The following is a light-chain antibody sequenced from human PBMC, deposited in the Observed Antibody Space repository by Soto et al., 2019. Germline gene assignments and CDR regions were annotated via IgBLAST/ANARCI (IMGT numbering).Light chain of an antibody. CDR3: QLYATSPPMYT. J-gene: IGKJ2*01. CDR1: QKITYIY. V-gene: IGKV3-20*01. CDR2: GIF. Sequence: EVMVTQSPGTLSLSPGERATLSCRASQKITYIYSAWYQQKPGQAPRLLIYGIFSRATGVPDRFSGGGSGTDFTLTLSRLEPEDFAVYYCQLYATSPPMYTFGQGTKLEIK.